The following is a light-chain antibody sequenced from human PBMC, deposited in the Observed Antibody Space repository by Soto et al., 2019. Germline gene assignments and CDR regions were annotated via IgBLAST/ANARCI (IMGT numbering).Light chain of an antibody. Sequence: DIQMTQSPSTLSASVGDRVTITCRASQSISSWLAWYQQKPGKAPKLLIYDASSLESGVPSRFSGSGSGTESTLTISSLQPEDVAAYYCQKYNSAPLTFGGGTKVDIK. V-gene: IGKV1-5*01. CDR2: DAS. CDR3: QKYNSAPLT. CDR1: QSISSW. J-gene: IGKJ4*01.